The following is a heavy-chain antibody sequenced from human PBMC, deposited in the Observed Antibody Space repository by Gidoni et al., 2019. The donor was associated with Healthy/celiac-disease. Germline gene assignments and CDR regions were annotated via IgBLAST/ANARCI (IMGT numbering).Heavy chain of an antibody. CDR1: AATFSSYA. D-gene: IGHD2-8*01. J-gene: IGHJ5*02. CDR3: ARGGTNGKNWFDP. Sequence: QVQLVQSGADVTKPGSSAPFSSKASAATFSSYAIRWVRQAPGQGLEWMGGIIPSFGTANYAQKFQGRVTITADKSTSTAYMELSSLRSEDTAVYYCARGGTNGKNWFDPWGQGTLVTVSS. CDR2: IIPSFGTA. V-gene: IGHV1-69*06.